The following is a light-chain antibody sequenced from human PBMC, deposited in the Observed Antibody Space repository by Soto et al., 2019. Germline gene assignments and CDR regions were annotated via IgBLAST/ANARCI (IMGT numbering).Light chain of an antibody. CDR2: GVS. V-gene: IGLV2-11*01. Sequence: ALTQARSVSASHGRSVTISCTGTRSDVGGYNYVSWYQHHPGKAPKLMIYGVSERPSGVPDRFSGSKSGNTASLTISGLQAEDEADYYCCSYAGTPYVFGTGTKVTVL. CDR1: RSDVGGYNY. J-gene: IGLJ1*01. CDR3: CSYAGTPYV.